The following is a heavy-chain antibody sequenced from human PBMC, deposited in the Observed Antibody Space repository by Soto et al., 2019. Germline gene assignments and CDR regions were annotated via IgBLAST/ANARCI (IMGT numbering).Heavy chain of an antibody. Sequence: GGSLRLSCAASGFTFSSYAMSWVRQAPGKGLERASAISGSGGSTYYADSVKGRFTISRDNSKNTLYLQMNSLRAEDTAVYYCAKGKMQQWLVLGYWGQGTLVTVSS. CDR2: ISGSGGST. V-gene: IGHV3-23*01. J-gene: IGHJ4*02. D-gene: IGHD6-19*01. CDR1: GFTFSSYA. CDR3: AKGKMQQWLVLGY.